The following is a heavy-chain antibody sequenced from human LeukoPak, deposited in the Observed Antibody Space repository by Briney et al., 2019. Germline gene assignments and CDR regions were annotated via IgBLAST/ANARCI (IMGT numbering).Heavy chain of an antibody. CDR3: ARSRVTIFGVVILLIDY. J-gene: IGHJ4*02. CDR1: GFTFSSYG. D-gene: IGHD3-3*01. Sequence: GGSLRLSCAASGFTFSSYGMHWVRQAPGKGLEWVAVISYDGSNKYYADSVKGRFTISRGNSKNTLYLQMNSLRAEDTAVYYCARSRVTIFGVVILLIDYWGQGTLVTVSS. V-gene: IGHV3-30*03. CDR2: ISYDGSNK.